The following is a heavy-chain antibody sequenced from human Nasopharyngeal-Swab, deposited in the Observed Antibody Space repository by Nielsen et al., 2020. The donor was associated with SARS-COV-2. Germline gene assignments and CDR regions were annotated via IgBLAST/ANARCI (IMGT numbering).Heavy chain of an antibody. D-gene: IGHD3-10*01. CDR1: GLIFSNYA. CDR3: AKDVEVARFGELLLYYYYYGMDV. Sequence: GAPLKISCAASGLIFSNYAMHWVRHAPGKGLAWVPVISYDGTNKYYEDSVKGRFTISRDNSKKTLYMQMNSLRTDDTAVYYCAKDVEVARFGELLLYYYYYGMDVWGQGTTVTVSS. V-gene: IGHV3-30*18. CDR2: ISYDGTNK. J-gene: IGHJ6*02.